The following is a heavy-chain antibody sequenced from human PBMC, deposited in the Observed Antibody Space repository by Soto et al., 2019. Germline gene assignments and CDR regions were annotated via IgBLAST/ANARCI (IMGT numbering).Heavy chain of an antibody. V-gene: IGHV3-48*03. CDR2: ISGGGSTT. J-gene: IGHJ4*02. Sequence: PGGSLRLSCAASGFTFSNYEMGGVRQAPGKGLEWLSYISGGGSTTQHADPVKGRFTVSRDNAKNSLYLQMNSLRAEDTAVYYCAREAPTYTGSIRHLHYWRPGTLVTVSS. D-gene: IGHD2-2*02. CDR3: AREAPTYTGSIRHLHY. CDR1: GFTFSNYE.